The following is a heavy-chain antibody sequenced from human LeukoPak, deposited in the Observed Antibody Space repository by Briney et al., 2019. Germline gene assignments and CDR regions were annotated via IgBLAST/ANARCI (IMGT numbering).Heavy chain of an antibody. CDR1: GFTFSDPW. Sequence: GGSLRLSCAASGFTFSDPWMSWVRQAPGRGLEWVANINGDGDVKRYADSVKDRFTISRDNARSLVFLQIHSLRDEDTALYYCARDSSPDSATTYYDALDMWGQGTMVTVSS. CDR2: INGDGDVK. CDR3: ARDSSPDSATTYYDALDM. D-gene: IGHD1-1*01. V-gene: IGHV3-7*01. J-gene: IGHJ3*02.